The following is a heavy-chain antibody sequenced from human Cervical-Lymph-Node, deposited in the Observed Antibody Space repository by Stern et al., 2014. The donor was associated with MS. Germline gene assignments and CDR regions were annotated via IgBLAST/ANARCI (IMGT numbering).Heavy chain of an antibody. J-gene: IGHJ4*02. V-gene: IGHV3-21*01. Sequence: EVQLVESGGGLVKPGGSLRLSCAASGFTFSRYSMNWVRQAPGQGLAWVSSISSTATYIYYSDSVRGRFTISRDNAKTALFLQMNSLRVEDTAVYYCAKYCSDSICNGFDHWGQGALVTVSS. CDR2: ISSTATYI. D-gene: IGHD2-15*01. CDR3: AKYCSDSICNGFDH. CDR1: GFTFSRYS.